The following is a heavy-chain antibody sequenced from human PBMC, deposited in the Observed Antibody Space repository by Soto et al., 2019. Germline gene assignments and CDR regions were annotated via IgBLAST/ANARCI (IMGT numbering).Heavy chain of an antibody. Sequence: GGSLRLSCAASGFTFSSYWMSWVRQAPGKGLEWVANIKQDGSEKYYVDSVKGRFTISRDNAKNSLYLQMNSLRAEDTAVYYCARGSLITMVRGVITHAFDIWGQGTMVTV. J-gene: IGHJ3*02. CDR3: ARGSLITMVRGVITHAFDI. V-gene: IGHV3-7*01. CDR2: IKQDGSEK. CDR1: GFTFSSYW. D-gene: IGHD3-10*01.